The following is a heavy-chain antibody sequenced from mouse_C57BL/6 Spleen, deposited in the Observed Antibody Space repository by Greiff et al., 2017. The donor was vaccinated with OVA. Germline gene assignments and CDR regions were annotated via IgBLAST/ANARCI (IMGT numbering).Heavy chain of an antibody. Sequence: EVQLQQSGPELVKPGASVKMSCKASGYTFTDYNMHWVKQSHGKSLEWIGYINPNNGGTSYNQKFKGKATLTVNKSSSTAYMELSSLTSEDSAVDDFARVYGSSYLAWFAYWGQGTLVTVSA. CDR3: ARVYGSSYLAWFAY. CDR1: GYTFTDYN. V-gene: IGHV1-22*01. D-gene: IGHD1-1*01. J-gene: IGHJ3*01. CDR2: INPNNGGT.